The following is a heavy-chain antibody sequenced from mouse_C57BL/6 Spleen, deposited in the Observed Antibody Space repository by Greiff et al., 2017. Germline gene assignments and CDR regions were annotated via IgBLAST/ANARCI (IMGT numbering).Heavy chain of an antibody. Sequence: EVQLQQPGAELVRPGASVKLSCTASGFNINDYYMHWVKQRPEQGLEWIGRIDPEDGDTEYAQKFKGKATLPADTSSNTASLQRSSLTSLDTAVYYCTCYYYCSSYPCAYGGQGTLVTVAA. V-gene: IGHV14-1*01. CDR3: TCYYYCSSYPCAY. J-gene: IGHJ3*01. CDR2: IDPEDGDT. CDR1: GFNINDYY. D-gene: IGHD1-1*01.